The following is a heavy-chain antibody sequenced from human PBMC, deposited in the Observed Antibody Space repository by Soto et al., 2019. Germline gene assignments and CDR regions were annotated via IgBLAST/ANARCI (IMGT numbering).Heavy chain of an antibody. V-gene: IGHV1-46*03. Sequence: QVQLVQSGAEVKKPGASVKVSCKASGYSFTSYYMHWVRQAPGQGLEWMGMIIPSGGSTRYAQKFQGRVTMTRDTSTSTVYMELGRLTSEDTAVYYCARVGGCTRTSCYFFFDYWGQGTLVTVSS. CDR2: IIPSGGST. CDR3: ARVGGCTRTSCYFFFDY. CDR1: GYSFTSYY. J-gene: IGHJ4*02. D-gene: IGHD2-2*01.